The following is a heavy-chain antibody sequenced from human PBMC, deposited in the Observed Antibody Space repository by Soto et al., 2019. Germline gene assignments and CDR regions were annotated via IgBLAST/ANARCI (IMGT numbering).Heavy chain of an antibody. J-gene: IGHJ4*02. CDR3: VRATNTRTSNVDY. Sequence: EVHLVESGGGLVQPGGCLRLSCVASDFILSDYYIDWVRQAPGNGLEWVGRSRNKAKSYTTEYAASGKGRFTFSRDDSNISIYLQIINLQIEDTAFYYCVRATNTRTSNVDYCGQGTLVTVSS. D-gene: IGHD2-2*01. CDR2: SRNKAKSYTT. CDR1: DFILSDYY. V-gene: IGHV3-72*01.